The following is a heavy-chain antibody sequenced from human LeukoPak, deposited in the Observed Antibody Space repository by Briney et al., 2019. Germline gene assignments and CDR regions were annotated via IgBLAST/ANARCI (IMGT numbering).Heavy chain of an antibody. CDR1: GFTFSSYW. D-gene: IGHD3-16*01. CDR2: ISTDGSST. Sequence: GGSLRLSCAASGFTFSSYWMHWVRQGPGKGLVWVSRISTDGSSTDYADSVKGRFTISRENAKNTLYLQMNSMRAEDTAVYYCARTRTLPIAGGFDTWGQGSLVTVSS. CDR3: ARTRTLPIAGGFDT. V-gene: IGHV3-74*01. J-gene: IGHJ5*02.